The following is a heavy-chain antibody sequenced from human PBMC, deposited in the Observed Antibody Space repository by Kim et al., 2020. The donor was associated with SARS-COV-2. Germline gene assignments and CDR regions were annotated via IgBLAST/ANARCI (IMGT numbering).Heavy chain of an antibody. CDR3: ARPRLGILAFDI. D-gene: IGHD7-27*01. J-gene: IGHJ3*02. Sequence: YATPALQTRVTITVDTPEHQFSLKLSSVTAADTAVYYCARPRLGILAFDIWGQGTMVTVSS. V-gene: IGHV4-39*01.